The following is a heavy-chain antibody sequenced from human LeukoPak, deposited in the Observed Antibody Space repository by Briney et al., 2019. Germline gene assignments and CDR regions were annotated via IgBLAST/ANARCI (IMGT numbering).Heavy chain of an antibody. J-gene: IGHJ3*02. CDR3: ARVKALYCSSASCYRGAFDI. Sequence: ASVKVSCKASGYTFTSYGISWVRQAPGQGLEWMGWISAYNGNTNYAQKPQGRVTMTTDTSTSTAYMELRSLRSDDTAVYYCARVKALYCSSASCYRGAFDIWGRGTMVTVSS. CDR2: ISAYNGNT. CDR1: GYTFTSYG. V-gene: IGHV1-18*01. D-gene: IGHD2-2*02.